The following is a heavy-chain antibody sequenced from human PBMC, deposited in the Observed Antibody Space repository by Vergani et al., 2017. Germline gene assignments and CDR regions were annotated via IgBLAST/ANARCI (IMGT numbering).Heavy chain of an antibody. D-gene: IGHD3-10*01. CDR2: INPSGGST. CDR1: GYTFTSYY. J-gene: IGHJ4*02. CDR3: ARDSGRQVKGTPDFDY. V-gene: IGHV1-46*01. Sequence: QVQLVQSGAEVKKPGASVKVSCKASGYTFTSYYMHWVRQAPGQGLEWMGIINPSGGSTSYAQKFQGRFTMTRDTSISTAYMELSRLRSDDTAVYYCARDSGRQVKGTPDFDYWGQGTLVTVSS.